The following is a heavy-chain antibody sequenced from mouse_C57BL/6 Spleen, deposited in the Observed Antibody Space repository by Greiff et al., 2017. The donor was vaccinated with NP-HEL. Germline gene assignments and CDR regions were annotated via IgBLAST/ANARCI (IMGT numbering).Heavy chain of an antibody. CDR2: IYPGDGDT. CDR3: AEAGFAY. J-gene: IGHJ3*01. Sequence: QVQLQQSGPELVKPGASVKISCKASGYAFSSSWMNWVKQRPGKGLEWIGRIYPGDGDTNYNGKFKGKATLTPDKASSPAYLQLSSLTSEDSAVNFCAEAGFAYWGQGTLVTVSA. V-gene: IGHV1-82*01. CDR1: GYAFSSSW.